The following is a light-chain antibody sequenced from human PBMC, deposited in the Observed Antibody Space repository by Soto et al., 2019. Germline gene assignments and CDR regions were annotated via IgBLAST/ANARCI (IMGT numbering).Light chain of an antibody. J-gene: IGLJ3*02. Sequence: QSVLTQPPSASGTPGQRVTISCSGSSSNIGSNTVNWYQHLPETAPKLIIYNNNQRPSGVPDRVSGTKSGTSGSLAISGLQSEDEADYYCAAWDDSLNGLVFGGGTKVTVL. CDR2: NNN. V-gene: IGLV1-44*01. CDR3: AAWDDSLNGLV. CDR1: SSNIGSNT.